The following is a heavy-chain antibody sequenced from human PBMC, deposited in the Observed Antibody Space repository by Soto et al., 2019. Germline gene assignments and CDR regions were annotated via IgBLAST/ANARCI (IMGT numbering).Heavy chain of an antibody. CDR3: ARETINSFGGMDV. D-gene: IGHD2-21*01. J-gene: IGHJ6*02. V-gene: IGHV4-61*01. CDR1: GGSVSSGSYF. Sequence: SETLSLTCTVSGGSVSSGSYFWSWIRQPPGKRLEWIGYIYYSGSTTYNPSLKSRVTISVDTSKNQFSLKLSSVTAADTAVYYCARETINSFGGMDVWGQGTTVTVSS. CDR2: IYYSGST.